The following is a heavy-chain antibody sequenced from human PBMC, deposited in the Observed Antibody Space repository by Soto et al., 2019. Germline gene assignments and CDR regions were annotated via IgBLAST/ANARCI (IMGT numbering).Heavy chain of an antibody. CDR1: GFTFSSYA. CDR3: ARGWGDAFDI. CDR2: ISYDGSNK. V-gene: IGHV3-30-3*01. D-gene: IGHD3-16*01. Sequence: QVQLVESGGGVVQPGRSLRLSCAASGFTFSSYAMHWVRQAPGKGLEWVAVISYDGSNKYYADSVKGRFTISRDNSKNTLYLQMNSLRAEDTAMYYCARGWGDAFDIWGQGTMVTVSS. J-gene: IGHJ3*02.